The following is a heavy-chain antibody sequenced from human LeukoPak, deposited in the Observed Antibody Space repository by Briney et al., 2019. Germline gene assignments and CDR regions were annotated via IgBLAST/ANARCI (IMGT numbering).Heavy chain of an antibody. J-gene: IGHJ4*02. D-gene: IGHD3-22*01. Sequence: PSETLSLTCTVSGGSISSGSYYWSWIRQPAGKGLEWIGRIYTSGSTNYNPSLKSRVTISVDTSKNQFSLKLSSVTAADTAVYYCAREGYYDSSGYYGYWGQGTLVTVSS. CDR2: IYTSGST. CDR3: AREGYYDSSGYYGY. CDR1: GGSISSGSYY. V-gene: IGHV4-61*02.